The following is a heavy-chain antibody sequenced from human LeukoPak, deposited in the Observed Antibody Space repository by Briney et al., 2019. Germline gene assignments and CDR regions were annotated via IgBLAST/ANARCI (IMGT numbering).Heavy chain of an antibody. D-gene: IGHD6-13*01. Sequence: GGSLRLSCAASGFTFSSYSMNWVRQAPGKGLEWVSSISSSSSYIYYADSVKGRFTISRDNAKNSLYLQMNSLRAEDTAVYYCPRDGAAGPYFDYWGQGTLLTVSS. V-gene: IGHV3-21*01. CDR2: ISSSSSYI. CDR1: GFTFSSYS. CDR3: PRDGAAGPYFDY. J-gene: IGHJ4*02.